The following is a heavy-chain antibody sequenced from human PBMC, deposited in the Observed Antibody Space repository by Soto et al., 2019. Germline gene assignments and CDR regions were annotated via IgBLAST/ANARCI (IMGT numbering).Heavy chain of an antibody. CDR2: ISGSGGST. V-gene: IGHV3-23*01. D-gene: IGHD2-15*01. CDR1: GFTFSSYA. CDR3: AKGLGGYCSGGSCAHYYYYYYMDV. J-gene: IGHJ6*03. Sequence: EVQLLESGGGLVQPGGSLRLSCAASGFTFSSYAMSWVRQAPGKGLEWVSAISGSGGSTYYADSVKGRFTISRDNSKNTLYRQMNSLRAEDTAVYYCAKGLGGYCSGGSCAHYYYYYYMDVWGKGTTVTVSS.